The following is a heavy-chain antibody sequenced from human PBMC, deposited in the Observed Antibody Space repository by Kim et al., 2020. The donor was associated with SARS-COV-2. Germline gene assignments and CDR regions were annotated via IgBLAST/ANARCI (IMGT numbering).Heavy chain of an antibody. J-gene: IGHJ4*02. Sequence: GGSLRLSCAASGFTFTSHSMNWVRQAPGKGLQWISYITSSGVIMYADSVKGRFTISRDNAKNSLFLQLDSMRDEDTAVYYCTKDAHSGTFMFLFDCWGQGSLVTVSS. V-gene: IGHV3-48*02. CDR2: ITSSGVIM. D-gene: IGHD1-26*01. CDR3: TKDAHSGTFMFLFDC. CDR1: GFTFTSHS.